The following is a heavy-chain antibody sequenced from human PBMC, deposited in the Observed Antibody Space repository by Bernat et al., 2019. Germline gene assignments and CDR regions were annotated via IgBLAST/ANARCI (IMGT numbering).Heavy chain of an antibody. CDR1: GYSISSGYY. D-gene: IGHD4/OR15-4a*01. J-gene: IGHJ4*02. V-gene: IGHV4-38-2*02. Sequence: QVQLQESGPGLVKPSETLSLTCAVSGYSISSGYYWGWIRQPPGKGLEWIGSIYHSGSTYYNPSLKSRVTISVDTSKNQFSLKLSSVTAADTAVYYCARDTPTMVRTWGQGTLVTVSS. CDR2: IYHSGST. CDR3: ARDTPTMVRT.